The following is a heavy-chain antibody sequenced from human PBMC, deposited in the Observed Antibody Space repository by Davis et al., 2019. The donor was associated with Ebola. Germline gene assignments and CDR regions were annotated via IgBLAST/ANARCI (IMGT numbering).Heavy chain of an antibody. CDR1: GFTVSSNY. D-gene: IGHD3-16*01. V-gene: IGHV4-34*01. Sequence: ESLKISCAASGFTVSSNYMSWVRQAPGKGLEWIGEINHSRSTNYNPSLKSRVTIPVDTSKNQFSLKLSSVTAADTAVYYCARGRGDYVWGRFDYWGQGTLVTVSS. J-gene: IGHJ4*02. CDR3: ARGRGDYVWGRFDY. CDR2: INHSRST.